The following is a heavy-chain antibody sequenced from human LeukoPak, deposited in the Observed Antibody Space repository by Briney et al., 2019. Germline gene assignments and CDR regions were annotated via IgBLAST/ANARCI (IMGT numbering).Heavy chain of an antibody. CDR2: ISGSGGST. Sequence: PGGSLRLSCAASGFTFSSYGMSWVRQAPGKGLEWVSAISGSGGSTYYADSVKGRFTISRDNSKNTLYLQMNSLRAEDTAVYYCAKDQDMITFGGVIVTYFDYWGQGTLVTVSS. CDR3: AKDQDMITFGGVIVTYFDY. D-gene: IGHD3-16*02. J-gene: IGHJ4*02. CDR1: GFTFSSYG. V-gene: IGHV3-23*01.